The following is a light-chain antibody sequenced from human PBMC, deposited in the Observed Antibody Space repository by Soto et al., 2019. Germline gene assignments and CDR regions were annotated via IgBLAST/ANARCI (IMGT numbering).Light chain of an antibody. Sequence: QSALTQPASVSGSPGQSITISCTGTSSDIGTYNLVSWYQHYPGKAPKLMIYEGIKRPSGVSNRFSGSKSGNTAFLTISGLQAEDEADYYCCSYAGSGTDNYVFGSGTKQTVL. CDR3: CSYAGSGTDNYV. J-gene: IGLJ1*01. CDR2: EGI. CDR1: SSDIGTYNL. V-gene: IGLV2-23*01.